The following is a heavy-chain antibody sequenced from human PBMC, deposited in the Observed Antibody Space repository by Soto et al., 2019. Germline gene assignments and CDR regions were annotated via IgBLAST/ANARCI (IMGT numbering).Heavy chain of an antibody. D-gene: IGHD2-2*01. J-gene: IGHJ6*02. CDR3: ARSQGSSTSLEIYYYYYYGMDV. V-gene: IGHV1-69*01. Sequence: QVQLVQSGAEVKKPGSSVKVSCKASGGTFSSYAISWVRQAPGQGLEWMGGIIAISGTANYAQKFQGRVTITADESTGTGYRELSSPRSEDTAVYYCARSQGSSTSLEIYYYYYYGMDVWGQGTTVTVSS. CDR1: GGTFSSYA. CDR2: IIAISGTA.